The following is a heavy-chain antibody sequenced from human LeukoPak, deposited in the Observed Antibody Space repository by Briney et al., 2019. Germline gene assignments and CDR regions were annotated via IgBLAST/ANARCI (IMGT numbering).Heavy chain of an antibody. J-gene: IGHJ4*02. D-gene: IGHD3-10*01. CDR3: AKDPGYYGSGSYLSVYFDY. V-gene: IGHV3-21*04. CDR1: GFTFSSYS. CDR2: ISSSSSYI. Sequence: PGGSLRLSCAASGFTFSSYSMNWVRQAPGKGLEWVSSISSSSSYIYYAASVKGRFTISRDNAKNSLYLQMNTLRAEDTAVYYCAKDPGYYGSGSYLSVYFDYWGQGTLVTVSS.